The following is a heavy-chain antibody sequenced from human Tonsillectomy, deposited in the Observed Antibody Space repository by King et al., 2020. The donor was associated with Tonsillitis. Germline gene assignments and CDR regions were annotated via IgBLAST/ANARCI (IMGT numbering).Heavy chain of an antibody. CDR3: AKGLYRRDDAFDI. V-gene: IGHV3-30*18. Sequence: VQLVESGGGVVQPGRSLRLSCAASGFTFSSYGMHWVRQAPGKGLEWVAVISYDGSNKYYADSVKGRFTISRDNSKNTLYLQMNSLRAEDTAVYYCAKGLYRRDDAFDIWGQGTMVTVSS. D-gene: IGHD5-12*01. CDR1: GFTFSSYG. J-gene: IGHJ3*02. CDR2: ISYDGSNK.